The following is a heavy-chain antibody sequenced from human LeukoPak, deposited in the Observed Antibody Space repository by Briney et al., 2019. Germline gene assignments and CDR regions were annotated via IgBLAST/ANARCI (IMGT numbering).Heavy chain of an antibody. D-gene: IGHD7-27*01. Sequence: ASVKVSCKASGYIFTTYDICLVRQATGQGLEWMGLLNPNSGNAGYAQKFQGRVTISRNTSISTAYVELSSLRSGDAAIYYCARRKFLGWFDPWGQGTLVTVSS. CDR2: LNPNSGNA. J-gene: IGHJ5*02. CDR3: ARRKFLGWFDP. V-gene: IGHV1-8*03. CDR1: GYIFTTYD.